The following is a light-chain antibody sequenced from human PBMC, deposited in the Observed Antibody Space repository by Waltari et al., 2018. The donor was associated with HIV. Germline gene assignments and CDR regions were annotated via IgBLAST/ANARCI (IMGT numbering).Light chain of an antibody. Sequence: SYDLTQPPSVSVSPGQTARITCSGDALNKQYVYWYQQKPGQAPVLVKSKDNGRPSGIPSRFAAFSSGTTVTLTISGVQAEDEADYYGQSADNSWTYDVVFGGGTKLTVL. J-gene: IGLJ2*01. V-gene: IGLV3-25*03. CDR1: ALNKQY. CDR2: KDN. CDR3: QSADNSWTYDVV.